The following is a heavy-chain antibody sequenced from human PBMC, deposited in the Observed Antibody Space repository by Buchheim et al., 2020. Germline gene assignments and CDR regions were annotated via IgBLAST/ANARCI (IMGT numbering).Heavy chain of an antibody. J-gene: IGHJ6*02. D-gene: IGHD6-6*01. CDR3: ARDHSSSGPTKGYYYGMDV. Sequence: QVQLQESGPGLVKPSQTLSLTCTVSGGSISSGSYYWSWIRQPAGKGLEWIGRIYTSGSTNYNPSLKSRVTISVDTSTNQFSLKLSSVTAADTAVYYCARDHSSSGPTKGYYYGMDVWGQGTT. CDR1: GGSISSGSYY. CDR2: IYTSGST. V-gene: IGHV4-61*02.